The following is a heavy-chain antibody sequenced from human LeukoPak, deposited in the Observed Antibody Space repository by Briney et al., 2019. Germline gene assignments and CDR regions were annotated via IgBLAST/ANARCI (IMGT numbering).Heavy chain of an antibody. V-gene: IGHV4-39*01. CDR3: ARHPGIFDI. D-gene: IGHD1-14*01. Sequence: SETLSLTCTVSGGSISGSYWGWIRQPPGKGLEWIGSMSYSGSTYYNPSLKSRVTISIDTSKNQFSLKLSSVTAADTAVYYCARHPGIFDIWGQGTMVTVSS. CDR2: MSYSGST. CDR1: GGSISGSY. J-gene: IGHJ3*02.